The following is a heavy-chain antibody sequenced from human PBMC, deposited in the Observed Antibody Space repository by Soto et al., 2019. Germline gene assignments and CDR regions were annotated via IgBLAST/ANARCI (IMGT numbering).Heavy chain of an antibody. D-gene: IGHD2-2*01. CDR2: IDPSDSYT. J-gene: IGHJ6*02. V-gene: IGHV5-10-1*01. CDR1: GYSFTSYW. CDR3: ARLPVYCSSTSCYARHYYGMDV. Sequence: GESLKISCKGSGYSFTSYWISWVRQMPGKGLEWRGRIDPSDSYTNYSPSFQGHVTISADKSISTAYLQWSSLKASDTAMYYCARLPVYCSSTSCYARHYYGMDVWGQGTTVTVSS.